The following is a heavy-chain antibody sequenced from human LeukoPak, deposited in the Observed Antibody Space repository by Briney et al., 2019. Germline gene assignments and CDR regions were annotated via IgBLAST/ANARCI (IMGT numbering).Heavy chain of an antibody. V-gene: IGHV1-2*06. Sequence: VASVKVSCKASGDTFTGYYMHWVRQAPGQGLEGMGRINPNSGGTNYAQKFQGRVTMTRNTSISTAYMELSSLRSEDTAVYYCARGLNYDFWSGYYRNWFDPWGQGTLVTVSS. CDR3: ARGLNYDFWSGYYRNWFDP. CDR2: INPNSGGT. D-gene: IGHD3-3*01. CDR1: GDTFTGYY. J-gene: IGHJ5*02.